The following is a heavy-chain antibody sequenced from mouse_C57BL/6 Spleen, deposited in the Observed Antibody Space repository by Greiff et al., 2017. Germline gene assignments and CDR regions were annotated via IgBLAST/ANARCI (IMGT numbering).Heavy chain of an antibody. CDR1: GYAFSSSW. CDR3: PREGLRPTWFAY. CDR2: IYPGDGDT. D-gene: IGHD3-2*02. Sequence: QVQLKESGPELVKPGASVKISCKASGYAFSSSWMNWVKQRPGKGLEWIGRIYPGDGDTNYNGKFKGKATLTADKSSSTAYMQLSSLTSEDSAVYCCPREGLRPTWFAYWGQGTLVTVSA. J-gene: IGHJ3*01. V-gene: IGHV1-82*01.